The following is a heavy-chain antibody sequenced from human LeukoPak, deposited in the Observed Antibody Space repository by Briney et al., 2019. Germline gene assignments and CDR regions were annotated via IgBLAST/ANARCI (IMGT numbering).Heavy chain of an antibody. J-gene: IGHJ4*02. CDR1: GFTFSSYA. CDR3: ASYHGDYYYSFDY. CDR2: IYYSGST. D-gene: IGHD4-17*01. Sequence: GSLRLSCAASGFTFSSYAMSWIRQPPGKGLEWVGSIYYSGSTYYNPSPDSRVTISVDTSKNQFSLKVTSVTAADTAVYYCASYHGDYYYSFDYWGQGTLVTISS. V-gene: IGHV4-38-2*01.